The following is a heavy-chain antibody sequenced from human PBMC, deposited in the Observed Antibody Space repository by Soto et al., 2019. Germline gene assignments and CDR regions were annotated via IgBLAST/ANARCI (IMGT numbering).Heavy chain of an antibody. CDR2: ASGSGGST. J-gene: IGHJ4*02. D-gene: IGHD3-22*01. CDR1: GFPFTIYA. Sequence: GGSLRLCCAASGFPFTIYAMGWVRQALGKALETVAGASGSGGSTNYADIVEGRFAVSRVDCKNAVYLEMNSLGAEDTALYYCAKVDDASGSYSLLDYWGQGTQVTVSS. V-gene: IGHV3-23*01. CDR3: AKVDDASGSYSLLDY.